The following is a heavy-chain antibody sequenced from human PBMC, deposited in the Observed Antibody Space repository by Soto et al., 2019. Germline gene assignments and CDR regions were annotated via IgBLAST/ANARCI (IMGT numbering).Heavy chain of an antibody. V-gene: IGHV1-18*01. CDR3: VMVDNYVTPTPQDV. Sequence: QVQLVQSGDEVKKPGASVKVSCKASGYIFVNYGIAWVRQAPGQGLEWMGWISPYTGNTHSATKVQGRLTMTTDTSTSTADTDVRSLTSDDTAVYYCVMVDNYVTPTPQDVWGQGATVTVSS. D-gene: IGHD3-16*01. J-gene: IGHJ6*02. CDR1: GYIFVNYG. CDR2: ISPYTGNT.